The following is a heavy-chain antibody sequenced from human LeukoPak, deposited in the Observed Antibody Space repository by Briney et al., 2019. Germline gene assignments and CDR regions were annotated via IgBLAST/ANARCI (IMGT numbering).Heavy chain of an antibody. CDR1: GGSFSGYY. CDR3: ARGPIWDY. V-gene: IGHV4-34*01. CDR2: INHSGST. Sequence: ETLSLTCAVYGGSFSGYYWSWIRQPPGKGLEWVGEINHSGSTNYNPSLKSRVTISVDTSKNQFSLKLSSVTAADTAVYYCARGPIWDYWGQGTLVTVSS. D-gene: IGHD2-21*01. J-gene: IGHJ4*02.